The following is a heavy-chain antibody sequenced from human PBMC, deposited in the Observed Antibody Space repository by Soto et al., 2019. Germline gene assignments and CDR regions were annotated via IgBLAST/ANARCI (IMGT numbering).Heavy chain of an antibody. CDR3: ARVFRPPRSTYGINYYYGMDV. Sequence: GGSLRLSCAASGFTFSSYGMHWVRQAPGKGLEWVAVIWYDGSNKYYADSVKGRFTISRDNSKNTLYLQMNSLRAEDTAVYYCARVFRPPRSTYGINYYYGMDVWGQGTTVTVSS. CDR1: GFTFSSYG. D-gene: IGHD4-4*01. J-gene: IGHJ6*02. CDR2: IWYDGSNK. V-gene: IGHV3-33*01.